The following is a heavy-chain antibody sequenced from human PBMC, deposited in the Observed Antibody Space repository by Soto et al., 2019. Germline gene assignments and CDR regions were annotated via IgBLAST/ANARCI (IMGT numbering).Heavy chain of an antibody. J-gene: IGHJ3*02. CDR3: ARGSEYCSSTSCYADDAFDI. CDR2: IYHSGST. Sequence: SETLSLTCAVSGGSISSGGYSWSWIRQPPGKGLEWIGYIYHSGSTYYNPSLKSRVTISVERSKNQFSLKLSSVTAADTAVYYCARGSEYCSSTSCYADDAFDIWGQGTMVTVSS. CDR1: GGSISSGGYS. D-gene: IGHD2-2*01. V-gene: IGHV4-30-2*01.